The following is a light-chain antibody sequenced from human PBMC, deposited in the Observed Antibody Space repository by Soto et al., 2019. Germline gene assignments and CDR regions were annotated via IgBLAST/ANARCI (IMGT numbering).Light chain of an antibody. CDR1: SSNIGINT. CDR2: RNN. V-gene: IGLV1-44*01. CDR3: AAWDDSLNGVV. Sequence: QLVLTQPPSASGTPGQRVTIACSGSSSNIGINTVNWYQQLPGTAPKLLIYRNNRRPSGVPDRFSGSKSGTSASLAISGLQSEDEADYYCAAWDDSLNGVVFGGGTKLTVL. J-gene: IGLJ2*01.